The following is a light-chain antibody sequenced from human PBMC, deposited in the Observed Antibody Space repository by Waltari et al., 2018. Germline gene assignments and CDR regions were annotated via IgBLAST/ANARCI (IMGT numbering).Light chain of an antibody. CDR2: LGS. V-gene: IGKV2-28*01. CDR1: QSLLHSNGYNY. J-gene: IGKJ1*01. CDR3: MHSLQTPWT. Sequence: DIVMTQSPLSLPVTPGEPASISCTSSQSLLHSNGYNYLGWYLQKPGQSPQVLIYLGSNRASGVPDRFSGSGSGTDFTLKISRLEAEDVGVYFCMHSLQTPWTFGQGTRVEIK.